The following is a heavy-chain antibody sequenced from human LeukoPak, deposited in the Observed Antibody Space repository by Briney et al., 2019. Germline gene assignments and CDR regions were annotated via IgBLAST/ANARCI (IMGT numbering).Heavy chain of an antibody. V-gene: IGHV4-4*07. CDR1: GASISSYY. D-gene: IGHD3-22*01. Sequence: PSETLSLTCAVSGASISSYYWSWIRQPAGKGLDWIGLIDTSGSTNYNPSLKSRVTMSLDTSKNQFSLKLTSVTAADTAVYYCAREAYDSRGYTLDYWGQGTLVTVSS. J-gene: IGHJ4*02. CDR3: AREAYDSRGYTLDY. CDR2: IDTSGST.